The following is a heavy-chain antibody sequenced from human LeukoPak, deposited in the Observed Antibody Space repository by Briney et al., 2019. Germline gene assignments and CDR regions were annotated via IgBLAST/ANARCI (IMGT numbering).Heavy chain of an antibody. CDR2: IYHSGST. J-gene: IGHJ2*01. CDR3: AMIVVVPAAIPYWYFDL. CDR1: GYSISSGYY. V-gene: IGHV4-38-2*01. Sequence: SETLSLTRAVSGYSISSGYYWGWIRQPPGKGLEWIGSIYHSGSTYYNPSLKSRVTISVDTSKNQFSLKLSSVTAADTAVYYCAMIVVVPAAIPYWYFDLWGRGTLVTVSS. D-gene: IGHD2-2*01.